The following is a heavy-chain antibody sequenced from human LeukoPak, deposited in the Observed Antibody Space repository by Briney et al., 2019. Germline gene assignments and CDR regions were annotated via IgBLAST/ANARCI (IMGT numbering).Heavy chain of an antibody. V-gene: IGHV3-23*01. CDR3: AKEGRPNSGGGYLDY. CDR2: LSESGGLA. CDR1: GFTFSIYA. Sequence: PGGSLRLSCAASGFTFSIYAMAWVRQAPGKGLEWVSTLSESGGLAYYADSVKGRFTISRDNSKNTLYLQVNSLRAEDTAVYYCAKEGRPNSGGGYLDYWGQGTLVTVSP. D-gene: IGHD4-23*01. J-gene: IGHJ4*02.